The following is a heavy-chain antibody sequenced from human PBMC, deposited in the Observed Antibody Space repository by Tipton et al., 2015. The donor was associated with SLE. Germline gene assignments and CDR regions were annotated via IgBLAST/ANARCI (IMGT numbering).Heavy chain of an antibody. Sequence: SLRLSCAASGFTFSSYWMSWVRQAPGKGLEWVANIKEDGSEKYYVDSVKGRFIISRDNARNSVYLQMNSLRVEDTAVYYCARDEEELPTVDYWGQGTLVTVSS. J-gene: IGHJ4*02. V-gene: IGHV3-7*03. CDR3: ARDEEELPTVDY. D-gene: IGHD1-7*01. CDR1: GFTFSSYW. CDR2: IKEDGSEK.